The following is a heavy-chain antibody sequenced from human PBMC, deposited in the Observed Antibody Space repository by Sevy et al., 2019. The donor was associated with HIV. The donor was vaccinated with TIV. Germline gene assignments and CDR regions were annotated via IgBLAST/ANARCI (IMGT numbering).Heavy chain of an antibody. CDR3: TTMGWHGGFDI. CDR2: FKSKNDGGTT. V-gene: IGHV3-15*01. CDR1: GFTFSNTW. D-gene: IGHD4-17*01. J-gene: IGHJ3*02. Sequence: GGSLRLCCAASGFTFSNTWMSWVRQAPGKGLELVGRFKSKNDGGTTDYAAPVIGRFTISRDDSKSKLYLRMNSLKIEDTAVYYCTTMGWHGGFDIWGQGTMVTVSS.